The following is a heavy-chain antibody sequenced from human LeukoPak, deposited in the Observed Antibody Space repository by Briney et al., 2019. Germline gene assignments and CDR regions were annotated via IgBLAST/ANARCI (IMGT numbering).Heavy chain of an antibody. CDR3: ARLTRLSTSPDRYYLDY. J-gene: IGHJ4*02. CDR2: IYTSGGT. CDR1: GGSISSYY. V-gene: IGHV4-4*09. Sequence: MTSETLSLTCTVSGGSISSYYWSWIRQPPGKGLEWIGYIYTSGGTNYIPSLKGRVTISIDTSKNQFSLKLSSVTAADSAVYYCARLTRLSTSPDRYYLDYWGQGTLVTVSS. D-gene: IGHD6-6*01.